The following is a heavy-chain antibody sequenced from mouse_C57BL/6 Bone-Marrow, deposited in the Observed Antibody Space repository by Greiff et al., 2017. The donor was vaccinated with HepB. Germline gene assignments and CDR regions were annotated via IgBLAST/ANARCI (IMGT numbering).Heavy chain of an antibody. CDR1: GFTFSSYA. Sequence: EVKLVESGGGLVKPGGSLKLSCAASGFTFSSYAMSWVRQTPEKRLEWVATISDGGSYTYYPDNVKGRFTISRDNAKNNLYLQMSHLKSEDTAMYYWARGGHYYGSSYWGQGTLVTVSA. V-gene: IGHV5-4*03. D-gene: IGHD1-1*01. CDR3: ARGGHYYGSSY. CDR2: ISDGGSYT. J-gene: IGHJ3*01.